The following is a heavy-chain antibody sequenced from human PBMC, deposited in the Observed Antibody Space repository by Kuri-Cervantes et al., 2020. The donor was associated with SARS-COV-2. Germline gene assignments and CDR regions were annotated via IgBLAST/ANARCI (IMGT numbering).Heavy chain of an antibody. CDR2: IKSKSDDGIT. Sequence: GESLKSSCAASGFTFSNAWMSWVRQAPGKGLEWVGRIKSKSDDGITEYAAPVKGRFTLSRDDLENTVYLQMNSLKPEETAVYYCTTGGTTTSFAFDIWGQGTMVTVSS. D-gene: IGHD1-1*01. CDR3: TTGGTTTSFAFDI. J-gene: IGHJ3*02. V-gene: IGHV3-15*01. CDR1: GFTFSNAW.